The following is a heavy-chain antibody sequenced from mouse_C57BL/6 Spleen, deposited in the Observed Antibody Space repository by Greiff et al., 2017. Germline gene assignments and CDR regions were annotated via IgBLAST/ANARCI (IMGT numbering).Heavy chain of an antibody. CDR2: IYWDDDK. Sequence: QVTLKESGPGILQSSQTLSLTCSFSGFSLSTSGMGVSWIRQPSGKGLEWLAHIYWDDDKRYNPSLKSRLTISKDTSRNQVFLKITSVDTADTATYYCARRGIYYGSSHWYFEVGGRGTTVTVSS. D-gene: IGHD1-1*01. CDR1: GFSLSTSGMG. CDR3: ARRGIYYGSSHWYFEV. J-gene: IGHJ1*03. V-gene: IGHV8-12*01.